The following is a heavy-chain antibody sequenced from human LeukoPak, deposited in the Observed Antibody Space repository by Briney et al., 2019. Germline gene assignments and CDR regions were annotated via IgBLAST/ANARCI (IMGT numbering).Heavy chain of an antibody. CDR1: GFTFSSYA. J-gene: IGHJ6*02. V-gene: IGHV3-23*01. CDR3: AKDLIQQQLVLASSYYYYGMDV. Sequence: PGGSLRLSCAASGFTFSSYAMSWVRQAPGKGLEWVSAISGSGGSTYYADSVKGRFTISRDNSKNTLYLQMNSLRAEDTAVYYCAKDLIQQQLVLASSYYYYGMDVWGQGTTVTVSS. CDR2: ISGSGGST. D-gene: IGHD6-13*01.